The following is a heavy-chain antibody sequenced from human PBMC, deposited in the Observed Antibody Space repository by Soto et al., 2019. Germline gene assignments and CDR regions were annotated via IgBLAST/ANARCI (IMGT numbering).Heavy chain of an antibody. CDR3: AGGGGYFDWLPFDY. J-gene: IGHJ4*02. CDR2: IIPILGIA. Sequence: QVQLVQSGAEVKKPGSSVKVSCKASGGTFSSYTISWVRQAPGQGLEWMGRIIPILGIANYAQKFQGRVTITAEKSTSRAYMELSSLRSEDTAVYYCAGGGGYFDWLPFDYWGQGTLVTVSS. D-gene: IGHD3-9*01. CDR1: GGTFSSYT. V-gene: IGHV1-69*02.